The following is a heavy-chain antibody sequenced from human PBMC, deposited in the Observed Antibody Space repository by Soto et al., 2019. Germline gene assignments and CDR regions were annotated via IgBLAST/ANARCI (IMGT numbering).Heavy chain of an antibody. J-gene: IGHJ4*02. V-gene: IGHV4-34*01. CDR1: GGSFSGYY. D-gene: IGHD5-18*01. CDR3: ARGRHWDSLPDY. Sequence: SETLSLTCAVYGGSFSGYYWSWIRQPPGKGLEWIGEINHSGSTNYNPSLKSRVTISVDTSKNQFSLKLSSVTAADTAVYYCARGRHWDSLPDYWGQGTLVTVSS. CDR2: INHSGST.